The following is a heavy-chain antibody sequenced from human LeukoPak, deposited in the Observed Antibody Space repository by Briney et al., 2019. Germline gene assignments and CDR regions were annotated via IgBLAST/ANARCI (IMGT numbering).Heavy chain of an antibody. D-gene: IGHD5-12*01. J-gene: IGHJ3*02. V-gene: IGHV3-15*01. Sequence: PGGSLRLSCAASGFTFSNAWMSWVRQAPGKGLGWVGRIKSKTDGGTTDYAAPVKGRFTISRDDSKNTLYLQMNSLKTEDTAVYYCTTDYLDIVATTSGAFDIWGQGTMVTVSS. CDR3: TTDYLDIVATTSGAFDI. CDR1: GFTFSNAW. CDR2: IKSKTDGGTT.